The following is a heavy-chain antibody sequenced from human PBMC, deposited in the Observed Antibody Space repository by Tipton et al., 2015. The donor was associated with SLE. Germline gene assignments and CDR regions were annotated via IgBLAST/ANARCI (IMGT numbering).Heavy chain of an antibody. CDR1: GYSITYDHN. CDR3: ARLADGYRTDY. D-gene: IGHD5-24*01. Sequence: TLSLTCAVSGYSITYDHNWGWIRQPPGKGLEWVGSIHHSGKTYYNPSLKSRVTMSVDTSKNHLSLIVSSVTAADTAVYYCARLADGYRTDYWGQGTLVTVSS. V-gene: IGHV4-38-2*01. CDR2: IHHSGKT. J-gene: IGHJ4*02.